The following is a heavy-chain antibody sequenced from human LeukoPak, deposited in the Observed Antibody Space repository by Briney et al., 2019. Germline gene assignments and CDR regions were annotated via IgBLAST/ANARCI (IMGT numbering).Heavy chain of an antibody. CDR1: GGSISSYY. CDR2: IYYSGST. CDR3: ATTVVDYYDSSGYYLGY. J-gene: IGHJ4*02. D-gene: IGHD3-22*01. V-gene: IGHV4-59*01. Sequence: SETLSLTCTVSGGSISSYYWSWIRQPPGKGLEWIGYIYYSGSTNYNPSLKSRVTISVDTSKNQFSLKLSSVTAADTAVYYCATTVVDYYDSSGYYLGYWGQGTLVTVSS.